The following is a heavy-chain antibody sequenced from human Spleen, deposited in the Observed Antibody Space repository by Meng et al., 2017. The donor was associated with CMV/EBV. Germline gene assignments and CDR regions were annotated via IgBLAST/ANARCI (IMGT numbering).Heavy chain of an antibody. CDR2: INTNTGNP. Sequence: QVQRGLSWSELKKPGASVKVSCKASGYTFTSYAMNWVRQAPGQGLEWMGWINTNTGNPTYAQGFTGRFVFSLDTSVSTAYLQISSLKAEDTAVYYCARETLGYCSSTSCYIGPPDYWGQGTLVTVSS. J-gene: IGHJ4*02. CDR1: GYTFTSYA. D-gene: IGHD2-2*01. CDR3: ARETLGYCSSTSCYIGPPDY. V-gene: IGHV7-4-1*02.